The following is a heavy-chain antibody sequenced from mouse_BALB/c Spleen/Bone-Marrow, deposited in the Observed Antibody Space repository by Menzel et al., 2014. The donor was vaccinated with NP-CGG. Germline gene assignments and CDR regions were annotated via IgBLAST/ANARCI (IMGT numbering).Heavy chain of an antibody. D-gene: IGHD2-2*01. V-gene: IGHV1S81*02. J-gene: IGHJ2*01. CDR2: IDPSTGRT. Sequence: QVQLKESGAELVKPGASVKLSCKASGYTFTSYWMHWVKQRPGQGLEWIGEIDPSTGRTDYNKKFKSQATLTVDKSSSTAYMHLSSLTSEDPAVYYCARINGYDYWGQGTTLTVSS. CDR3: ARINGYDY. CDR1: GYTFTSYW.